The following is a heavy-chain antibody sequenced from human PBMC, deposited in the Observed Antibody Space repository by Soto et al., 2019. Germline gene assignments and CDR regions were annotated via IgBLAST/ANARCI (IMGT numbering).Heavy chain of an antibody. CDR1: GFIVSSNY. CDR3: ARVAGDDPLDI. CDR2: MYSGGTT. Sequence: EVQLGESGGGLVQPGGSLRLSCAASGFIVSSNYMTWVRQAPGKGLEWVSIMYSGGTTYYAESVKGRFTISRHISKNTLDLQMNTLRFEDTAVYYCARVAGDDPLDIWGPGTMVTVSS. V-gene: IGHV3-53*04. D-gene: IGHD2-21*02. J-gene: IGHJ3*02.